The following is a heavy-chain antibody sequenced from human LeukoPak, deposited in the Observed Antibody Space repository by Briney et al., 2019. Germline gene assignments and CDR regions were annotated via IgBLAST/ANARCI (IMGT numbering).Heavy chain of an antibody. CDR3: AKSPSSYYDILTGYRDWYFDL. CDR2: ISGSGGST. D-gene: IGHD3-9*01. J-gene: IGHJ2*01. Sequence: GGSLRLSCAASGFTFSSYAMSCVRQAPGKGLEWVSAISGSGGSTYYADSVKGRFTISRDNSKNTLYRQMTSLRAEDTAVYYCAKSPSSYYDILTGYRDWYFDLWGRGTLVTVSS. V-gene: IGHV3-23*01. CDR1: GFTFSSYA.